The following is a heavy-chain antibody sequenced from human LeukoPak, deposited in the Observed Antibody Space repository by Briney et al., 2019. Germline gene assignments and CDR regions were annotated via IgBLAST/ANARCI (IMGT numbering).Heavy chain of an antibody. CDR1: GFTFSSYG. V-gene: IGHV3-30*02. CDR2: IRYDGSNK. Sequence: GGSLRLSGAASGFTFSSYGKHWDRQAPGKGLEWVAFIRYDGSNKYYADSVKGRFTISRDNSKNTLYLQMNSLRAEDTAVYYCAKDRIAARYYLDYWGQGTLVTVSS. CDR3: AKDRIAARYYLDY. D-gene: IGHD6-6*01. J-gene: IGHJ4*02.